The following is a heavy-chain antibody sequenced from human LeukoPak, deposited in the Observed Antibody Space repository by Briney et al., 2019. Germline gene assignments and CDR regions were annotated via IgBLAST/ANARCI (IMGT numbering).Heavy chain of an antibody. CDR2: IYYSGST. Sequence: SETLSLTCTVSGGSISSYYWSWIRQPPGKGLEWIGYIYYSGSTNYNPSLKSRVTISVDTSKNQFSLKLSSVTAADTAVYYCARSRGYSGYAYDAFDLWGQGTMVTVSS. J-gene: IGHJ3*01. V-gene: IGHV4-59*01. CDR3: ARSRGYSGYAYDAFDL. CDR1: GGSISSYY. D-gene: IGHD5-12*01.